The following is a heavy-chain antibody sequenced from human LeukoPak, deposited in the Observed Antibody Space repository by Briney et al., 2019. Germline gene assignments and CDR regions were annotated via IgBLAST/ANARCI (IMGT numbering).Heavy chain of an antibody. CDR3: AKDRGVLMVYPNWFDP. CDR1: GFTFSSYA. J-gene: IGHJ5*02. CDR2: ISGSGGRT. Sequence: SGGSLRLSCAASGFTFSSYAMSWVRQAAGKGLEWVSDISGSGGRTYYADSVKGRFTISRDNSKNTLYLQMNSLRAEHTAVYYCAKDRGVLMVYPNWFDPWGQGTLVTVSS. V-gene: IGHV3-23*01. D-gene: IGHD2-8*01.